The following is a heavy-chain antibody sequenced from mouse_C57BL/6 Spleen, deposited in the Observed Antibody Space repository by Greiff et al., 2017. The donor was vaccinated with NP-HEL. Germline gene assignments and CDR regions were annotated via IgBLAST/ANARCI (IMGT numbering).Heavy chain of an antibody. CDR2: IDPEDGET. CDR3: ARYYNNYVHFDY. J-gene: IGHJ2*01. CDR1: GFNFKDYY. D-gene: IGHD2-5*01. V-gene: IGHV14-2*01. Sequence: DVQLQESGAELVKPGASVKLSCTASGFNFKDYYMHWVKQRTEQGLEWIGRIDPEDGETKYAPKFQGKATITVDTSSNTAYLQLSSLTSEDTAVYYCARYYNNYVHFDYWGKGTTLTVSS.